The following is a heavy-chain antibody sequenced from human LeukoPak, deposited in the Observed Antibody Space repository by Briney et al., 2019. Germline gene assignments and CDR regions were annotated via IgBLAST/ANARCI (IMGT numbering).Heavy chain of an antibody. J-gene: IGHJ6*03. Sequence: PGGSLRLSCAASGFTFSSYSMNWVRQAPGKGLEWVSSISSSSSYIYYADSVKGRFTISRDNAKNSLYLQMNSLRAEDTAVYYCARAPADFYYYYYYMDVWGKGTTVTISS. D-gene: IGHD3-3*01. CDR3: ARAPADFYYYYYYMDV. CDR2: ISSSSSYI. CDR1: GFTFSSYS. V-gene: IGHV3-21*01.